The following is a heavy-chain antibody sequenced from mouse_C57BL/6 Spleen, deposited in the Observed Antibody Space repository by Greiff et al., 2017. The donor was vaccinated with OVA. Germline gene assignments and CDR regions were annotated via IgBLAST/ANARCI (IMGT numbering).Heavy chain of an antibody. Sequence: EVHLVESGGGLVKPGGSLKLSCAASGFTFSSYAMSWVRQTPDKRLEWVATISAGGSYTYYPDNVKGRFTISRDNAKNNLYLQMSHLKSEDTAMYYCARDRGYFDYWGQGTTLTVSS. J-gene: IGHJ2*01. CDR3: ARDRGYFDY. V-gene: IGHV5-4*01. CDR2: ISAGGSYT. CDR1: GFTFSSYA.